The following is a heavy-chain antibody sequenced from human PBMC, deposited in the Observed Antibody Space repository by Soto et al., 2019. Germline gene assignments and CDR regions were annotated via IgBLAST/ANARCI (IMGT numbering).Heavy chain of an antibody. Sequence: SETLSLTCTVSGGSISSCGYYWSWIRQHPGKGLEWIGYIYYSGSTYYNPSLKSRVTISVDTSKNQFSLKLSSVTAADTAVYYCARVVFGGYYYYYMDVWGKGTTVTV. J-gene: IGHJ6*03. CDR3: ARVVFGGYYYYYMDV. D-gene: IGHD3-10*01. CDR1: GGSISSCGYY. V-gene: IGHV4-31*03. CDR2: IYYSGST.